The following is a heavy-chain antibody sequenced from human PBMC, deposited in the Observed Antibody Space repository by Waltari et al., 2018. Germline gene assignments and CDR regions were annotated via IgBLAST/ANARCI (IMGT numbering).Heavy chain of an antibody. D-gene: IGHD6-13*01. CDR1: GYSFTSYW. V-gene: IGHV5-51*03. J-gene: IGHJ2*01. Sequence: EVQLVQSGAEVKKPGESLKISCKGSGYSFTSYWIGWVRQMPGKGLEWMGIIYPGDSDTRYSPPFQGQVTISADKSISTAYLQWSSLKASDTAMYYCARRSRYSSSWLTGWYFDLWGRGTLVTVSS. CDR3: ARRSRYSSSWLTGWYFDL. CDR2: IYPGDSDT.